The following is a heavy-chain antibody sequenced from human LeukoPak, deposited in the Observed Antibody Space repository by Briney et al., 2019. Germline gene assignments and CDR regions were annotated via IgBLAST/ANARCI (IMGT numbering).Heavy chain of an antibody. V-gene: IGHV4-38-2*02. Sequence: PSETLSLTCTVSGYSITSGYYWGWIRQPPGKGLEWIGSIYHSGSTFYNPSLKSRVTISVDPSKNQFSLKLNSVIVADTAVYYCARYPTGYCSGGSCPLFDYWGQGTLVTVSS. CDR2: IYHSGST. CDR1: GYSITSGYY. J-gene: IGHJ4*02. D-gene: IGHD2-15*01. CDR3: ARYPTGYCSGGSCPLFDY.